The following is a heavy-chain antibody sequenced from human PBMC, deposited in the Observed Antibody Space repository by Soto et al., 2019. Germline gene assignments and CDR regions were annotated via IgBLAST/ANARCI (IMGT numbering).Heavy chain of an antibody. D-gene: IGHD3-10*01. CDR2: ISPDSNTI. CDR1: GFTFSTYS. CDR3: AGDYGSGNYGGDY. J-gene: IGHJ4*02. Sequence: PGGSLRLSCAASGFTFSTYSMNWVRQAPGKGLEWVSYISPDSNTIYYADSVRGRFTISRDNAENSLFLQMNSLRAEDTAVYYCAGDYGSGNYGGDYWGQGTLVTVSS. V-gene: IGHV3-48*01.